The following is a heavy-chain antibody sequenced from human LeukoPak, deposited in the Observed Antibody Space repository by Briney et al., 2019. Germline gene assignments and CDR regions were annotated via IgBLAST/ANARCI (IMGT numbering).Heavy chain of an antibody. J-gene: IGHJ4*02. V-gene: IGHV4-34*01. D-gene: IGHD2-15*01. CDR1: GGSFSGYY. CDR2: INHSGST. CDR3: ARRYCSGGSCYSDFDY. Sequence: PSETLSLTCAVYGGSFSGYYWNWIRQPPGKGLEWIGEINHSGSTNYNPSLKSRVTISVDTSKSQFSLKLSSVTAADTAVYYCARRYCSGGSCYSDFDYWGQGTLVTVSS.